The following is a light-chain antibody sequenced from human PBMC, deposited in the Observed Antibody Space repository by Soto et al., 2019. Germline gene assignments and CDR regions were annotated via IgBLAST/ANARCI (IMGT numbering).Light chain of an antibody. CDR1: QSISTY. V-gene: IGKV1-39*01. J-gene: IGKJ1*01. Sequence: DIQMTQSPSSLSASVGDRVTITCRASQSISTYLNWYQQKPGKAPKLLIYGASSLQSGVPSGFSGTGSGTDFPLTISSLQPEDFATYYCQQSYSTSWTFGQGTKVELK. CDR3: QQSYSTSWT. CDR2: GAS.